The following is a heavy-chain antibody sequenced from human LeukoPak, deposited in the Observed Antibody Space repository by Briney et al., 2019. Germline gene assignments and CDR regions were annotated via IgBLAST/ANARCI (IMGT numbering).Heavy chain of an antibody. Sequence: SETLSLTCTVSGGSISSSRHCWAWIRQPPGKGLEWIGNIHVSGSTYYNPSLKSRDAISADTCNNPISLRLSSVTAADTAVYSCAKRGYANTLGRCTRISCNAHFDSWGQGTLVTVSS. V-gene: IGHV4-39*01. CDR1: GGSISSSRHC. CDR3: AKRGYANTLGRCTRISCNAHFDS. CDR2: IHVSGST. J-gene: IGHJ4*02. D-gene: IGHD2-2*01.